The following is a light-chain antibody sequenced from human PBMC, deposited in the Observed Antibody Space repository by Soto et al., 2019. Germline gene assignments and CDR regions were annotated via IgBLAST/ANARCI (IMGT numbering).Light chain of an antibody. V-gene: IGKV1-5*01. Sequence: DIQMPQSPSTLSASVGDRVTITCRASQSISSWLAWYQQKPGKAPKLLIYDASSLESGVPSRFSGSGSGTEFTLTISSLQPDDFAPYYCQQYNSYWPFGQGTKVEIK. CDR3: QQYNSYWP. J-gene: IGKJ1*01. CDR2: DAS. CDR1: QSISSW.